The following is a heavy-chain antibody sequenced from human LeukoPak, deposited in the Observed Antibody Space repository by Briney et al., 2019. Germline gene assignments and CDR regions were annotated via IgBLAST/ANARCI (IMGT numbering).Heavy chain of an antibody. Sequence: PGGSLRLSCAASGFTFSSYAMSWVRQAPGKGLEWVSSISGSAGSTYYADSVKGRFTISRANSRNTLYLQMNSPRAEDTAVYYCAKRTGTYQYYFDYWGQGTLVAVSS. J-gene: IGHJ4*02. V-gene: IGHV3-23*01. CDR3: AKRTGTYQYYFDY. D-gene: IGHD1-26*01. CDR1: GFTFSSYA. CDR2: ISGSAGST.